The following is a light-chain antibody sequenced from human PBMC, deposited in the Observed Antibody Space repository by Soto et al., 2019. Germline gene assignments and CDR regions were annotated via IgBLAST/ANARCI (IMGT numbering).Light chain of an antibody. CDR3: SSYTSSSTLPVV. CDR2: DVS. J-gene: IGLJ2*01. Sequence: QSVLTQPASVSGSPGQSITISCTGTSSDVGGYNYVSWYQQHPGKAPKLMIYDVSNRPSGVSNRFSGSKSGNTASLTISGLQAEAEADYYCSSYTSSSTLPVVFGGGTKLTVL. CDR1: SSDVGGYNY. V-gene: IGLV2-14*01.